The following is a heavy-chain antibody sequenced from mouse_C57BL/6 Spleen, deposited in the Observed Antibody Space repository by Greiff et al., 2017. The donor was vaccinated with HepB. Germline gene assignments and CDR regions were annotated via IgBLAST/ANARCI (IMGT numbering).Heavy chain of an antibody. D-gene: IGHD1-1*01. Sequence: QVQLQQSGPELVKPGASVKISCKASGYAFSSSWMNWVKQRPGKGLEWIGRIYPGDGDTNYNGKFKGKGTLTADKSSSTAYMQLSSLTSEDSAVYFCAREGYGSSHFDYWGQGTTLTVSS. J-gene: IGHJ2*01. CDR3: AREGYGSSHFDY. CDR2: IYPGDGDT. V-gene: IGHV1-82*01. CDR1: GYAFSSSW.